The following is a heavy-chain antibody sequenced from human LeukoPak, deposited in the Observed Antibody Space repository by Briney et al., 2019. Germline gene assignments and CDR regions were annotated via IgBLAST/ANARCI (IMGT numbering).Heavy chain of an antibody. Sequence: GGSLRLSCVGSGFTFSSYWMSWVRQAPGKGPEWVANMKQDASEKYYFGALNGRFTISRDNSKNTLYLQMNSLRAEDTAVYYCAKDQGLAVAGSFDYWGQGTLVTVSS. J-gene: IGHJ4*02. V-gene: IGHV3-7*03. CDR3: AKDQGLAVAGSFDY. CDR1: GFTFSSYW. D-gene: IGHD6-19*01. CDR2: MKQDASEK.